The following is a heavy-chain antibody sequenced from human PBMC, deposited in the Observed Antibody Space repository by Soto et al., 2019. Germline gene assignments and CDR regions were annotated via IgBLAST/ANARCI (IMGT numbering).Heavy chain of an antibody. D-gene: IGHD3-10*01. CDR1: GFTFSSYS. Sequence: EVQLVESGGGLVKPGGSLRLSCVVSGFTFSSYSMNWVRQAPGKGLEWVSSISSSSIYTYYADSVKGRFTISRDNAKNSVYLQMNSLRAEDTAVYYCARDFKESQYYYYCMDVWGKGNTVTVSS. CDR3: ARDFKESQYYYYCMDV. V-gene: IGHV3-21*06. CDR2: ISSSSIYT. J-gene: IGHJ6*03.